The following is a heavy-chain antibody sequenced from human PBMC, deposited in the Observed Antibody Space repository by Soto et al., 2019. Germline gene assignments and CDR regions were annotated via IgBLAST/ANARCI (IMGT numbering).Heavy chain of an antibody. CDR3: AMKVGSQHMDV. J-gene: IGHJ6*03. D-gene: IGHD1-26*01. CDR2: IAGSSGGT. V-gene: IGHV3-23*04. Sequence: EVQLVESGGDLVQPGGSLSLSCAASGFSLSAYVMRWVRRAPGKGLQWVSSIAGSSGGTFYADSVKGRFTISRDNAKNTLYLEMNSLRAEDTAVYYCAMKVGSQHMDVWGKGTTVTVSS. CDR1: GFSLSAYV.